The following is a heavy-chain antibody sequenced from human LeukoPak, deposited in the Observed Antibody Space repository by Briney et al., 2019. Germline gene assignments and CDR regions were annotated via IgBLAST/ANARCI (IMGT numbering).Heavy chain of an antibody. D-gene: IGHD4-17*01. Sequence: SPSETLSLTCAVYGGSFSGYYWSWIRQPPGKGLEWIGEINHSGSTNYNPSLKSRATISVDTSKNHFSLTLRSVTAADTAIYYCARQPGDYLDYWGRGTLVTVSS. CDR2: INHSGST. V-gene: IGHV4-34*01. CDR3: ARQPGDYLDY. J-gene: IGHJ4*02. CDR1: GGSFSGYY.